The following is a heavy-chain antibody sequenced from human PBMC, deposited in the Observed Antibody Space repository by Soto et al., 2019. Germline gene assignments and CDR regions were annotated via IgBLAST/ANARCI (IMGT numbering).Heavy chain of an antibody. D-gene: IGHD2-15*01. CDR2: ISAKKGNT. V-gene: IGHV1-18*04. Sequence: ASVQVSLNAAGYRLSSYGISWGRQAHGKGLEWMGWISAKKGNTKYAQKFQGRVTMTTDTSTSTAYMELRNLRSDDTAVYYCAREILSPDFYFHGMDVWGQGTTVTVSS. CDR3: AREILSPDFYFHGMDV. CDR1: GYRLSSYG. J-gene: IGHJ6*02.